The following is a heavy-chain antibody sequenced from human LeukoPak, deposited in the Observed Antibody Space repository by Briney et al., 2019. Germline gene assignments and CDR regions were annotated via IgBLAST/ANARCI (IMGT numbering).Heavy chain of an antibody. J-gene: IGHJ3*02. CDR2: INHSGST. CDR1: GGSISSYY. D-gene: IGHD6-13*01. V-gene: IGHV4-34*01. Sequence: SSETLSLTCTVSGGSISSYYWSWIRQPPGKGLEWIGEINHSGSTNYNPSLKSRVTISVDTSKNQFSLKLSSVTAADTAVYYCARGPPELAADAFDIWGQGTMVTVSS. CDR3: ARGPPELAADAFDI.